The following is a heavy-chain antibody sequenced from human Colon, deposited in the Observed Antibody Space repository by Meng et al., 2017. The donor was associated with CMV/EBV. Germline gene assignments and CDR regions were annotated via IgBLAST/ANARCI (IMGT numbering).Heavy chain of an antibody. V-gene: IGHV3-11*01. D-gene: IGHD1-26*01. J-gene: IGHJ6*02. Sequence: YINWVRQAPGKGLQLISYSSPSGDFVHYAESVKGRFTISRDNAKNSVFLQVNTLRAEDTAVYYCARGARGGASPNSWEPVSHYGLDVWGQGTTVTVSS. CDR2: SSPSGDFV. CDR1: Y. CDR3: ARGARGGASPNSWEPVSHYGLDV.